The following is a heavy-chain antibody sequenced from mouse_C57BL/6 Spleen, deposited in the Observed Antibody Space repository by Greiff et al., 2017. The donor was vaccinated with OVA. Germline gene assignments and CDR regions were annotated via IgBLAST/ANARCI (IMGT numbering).Heavy chain of an antibody. CDR3: ARSGSSCDYYAMDY. D-gene: IGHD1-1*01. V-gene: IGHV1-31*01. CDR1: GYSFTGYY. J-gene: IGHJ4*01. Sequence: EVKLMESGPELVKPGASVKISCKASGYSFTGYYMHWVKQSHGNILDWIGYIYPYNGVSSYNQKFKGKATLTVDKSSSTAYMELRSLTSEDSAVYYCARSGSSCDYYAMDYWGQGTSVTVSS. CDR2: IYPYNGVS.